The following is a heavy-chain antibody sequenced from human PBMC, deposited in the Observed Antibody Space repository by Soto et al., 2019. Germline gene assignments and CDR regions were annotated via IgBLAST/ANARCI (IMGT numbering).Heavy chain of an antibody. V-gene: IGHV3-33*05. D-gene: IGHD3-16*01. J-gene: IGHJ4*02. Sequence: QVQLVESGGGVVQPGTSLRLSCVGSGFTFRSYVIHWFRQAPGKGLEWVALTSYDGSNNFYGDSVKGRFTISRHNSRNTVELQMDSLRFEDTALYYCARWGTTGGLDVWGQGTLVSVSS. CDR3: ARWGTTGGLDV. CDR2: TSYDGSNN. CDR1: GFTFRSYV.